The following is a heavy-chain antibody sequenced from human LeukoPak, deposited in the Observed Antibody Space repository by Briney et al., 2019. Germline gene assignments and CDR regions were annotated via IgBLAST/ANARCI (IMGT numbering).Heavy chain of an antibody. CDR2: IYYSGST. D-gene: IGHD1-26*01. Sequence: SETLSLTCTVSGGSISSYYWSWIRQPPGKGLEWIGYIYYSGSTNYNPSFKSRVTISVDTSKNQFSLKLSSVTAADTAVYYCAKGQVGYDAFDIWGQGTMVTVSS. V-gene: IGHV4-59*01. CDR3: AKGQVGYDAFDI. CDR1: GGSISSYY. J-gene: IGHJ3*02.